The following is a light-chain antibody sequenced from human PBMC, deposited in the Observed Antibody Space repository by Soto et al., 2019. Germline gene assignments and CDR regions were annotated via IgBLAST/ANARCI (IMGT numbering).Light chain of an antibody. J-gene: IGLJ1*01. Sequence: QSVLTQPPSVSGAPGQRVTISCPGSSSNIGAGYDVHWYQQLPGTAPKLLIYVNSNRPSGVPDRFSGSKSGTSASLAITGLQAEDEADYYCQSYDSSLGGRYVFGTGTKVTVL. V-gene: IGLV1-40*01. CDR3: QSYDSSLGGRYV. CDR1: SSNIGAGYD. CDR2: VNS.